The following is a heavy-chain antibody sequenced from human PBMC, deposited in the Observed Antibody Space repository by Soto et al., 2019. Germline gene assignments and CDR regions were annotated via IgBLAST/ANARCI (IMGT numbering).Heavy chain of an antibody. V-gene: IGHV4-39*02. Sequence: SETLSLTCTVSGDSISSSSYFWGWVRQPPGKGLEWIGSIYYSGSTYYNPSLKSRVTIFVDTSKNHFSLKLSSVTAADTAVYYCARRYGGNLDYWGQGTLVTVSS. CDR3: ARRYGGNLDY. J-gene: IGHJ4*02. D-gene: IGHD1-26*01. CDR2: IYYSGST. CDR1: GDSISSSSYF.